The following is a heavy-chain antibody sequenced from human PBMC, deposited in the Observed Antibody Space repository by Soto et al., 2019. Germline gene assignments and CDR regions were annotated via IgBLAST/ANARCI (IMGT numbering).Heavy chain of an antibody. CDR2: ISGSSSSK. D-gene: IGHD3-22*01. V-gene: IGHV3-48*02. J-gene: IGHJ4*02. CDR3: ARDENYYDSSGCGY. CDR1: GFTFRSYS. Sequence: PWGSLRLSCAASGFTFRSYSMNWVRQAPGKGLEWVSYISGSSSSKYYADSVKGRFTISRDNAKNSLYLQMNSLRDEDTAVYYCARDENYYDSSGCGYWGQGTQVTVSS.